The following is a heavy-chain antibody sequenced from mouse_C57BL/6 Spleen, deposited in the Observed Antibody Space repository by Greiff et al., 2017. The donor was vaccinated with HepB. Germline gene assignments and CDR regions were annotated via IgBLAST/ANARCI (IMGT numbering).Heavy chain of an antibody. V-gene: IGHV1-22*01. J-gene: IGHJ4*01. Sequence: EVQLQQSGPELVKPGASVKMSCKASGYTFTDYNMHWVKQSHGKSLEWIGYINPNNGGTSYNQKFKGKATLTVNKSSSTAYMELRSLTSEDSAVYCGAKDPLYAMDYWGQGTSVTVSS. CDR3: AKDPLYAMDY. CDR1: GYTFTDYN. CDR2: INPNNGGT.